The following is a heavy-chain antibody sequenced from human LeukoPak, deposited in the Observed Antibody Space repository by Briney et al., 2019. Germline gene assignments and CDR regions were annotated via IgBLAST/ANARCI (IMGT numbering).Heavy chain of an antibody. CDR2: ISGSGGST. Sequence: SGGSLRLSCAASGFTFSSYAKSWVRQAPGKGLEWVSAISGSGGSTYYADSVKGRFTISRDNSKNTLYLQMNSLRAEDTAVYYCAKGVGFGELYTYYYYMDVWGKGTTVTVSS. D-gene: IGHD3-10*01. CDR1: GFTFSSYA. J-gene: IGHJ6*03. V-gene: IGHV3-23*01. CDR3: AKGVGFGELYTYYYYMDV.